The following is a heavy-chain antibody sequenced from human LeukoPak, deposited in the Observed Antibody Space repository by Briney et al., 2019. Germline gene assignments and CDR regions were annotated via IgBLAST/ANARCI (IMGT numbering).Heavy chain of an antibody. CDR1: GCTFSNYG. Sequence: GGSLRLSCAASGCTFSNYGMHWVRQVPGKGLEWVAAIWFDGIRKYYADSVKGRLTISRDNSKNTLYLQMNSLRAEDTAVYYCARDLEDSSPFGAFDMWGQGTMVTVSS. CDR2: IWFDGIRK. CDR3: ARDLEDSSPFGAFDM. D-gene: IGHD3-22*01. J-gene: IGHJ3*02. V-gene: IGHV3-33*01.